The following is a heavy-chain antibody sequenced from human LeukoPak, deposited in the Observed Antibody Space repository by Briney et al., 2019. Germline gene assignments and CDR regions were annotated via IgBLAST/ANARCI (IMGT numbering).Heavy chain of an antibody. V-gene: IGHV4-39*01. CDR2: LYYSGSI. CDR3: ARHGHPMSPIDY. Sequence: KPSETLSLTCTVSGDSISRSTYYWGWIRQPPGRGLEWIGALYYSGSIYYNPSLKSRVSISVDTPKNQFSLKLSSVTAADTAVYYCARHGHPMSPIDYWGQGILVSVSS. D-gene: IGHD3-22*01. J-gene: IGHJ4*02. CDR1: GDSISRSTYY.